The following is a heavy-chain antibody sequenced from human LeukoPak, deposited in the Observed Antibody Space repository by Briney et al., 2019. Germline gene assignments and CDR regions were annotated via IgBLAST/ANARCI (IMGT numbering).Heavy chain of an antibody. Sequence: ASVKVSCKASGYTFTGYYMHRVRQAPGQGLEWMGWINPNSGGTNYAQKFQGRVTMTRATSISTAYMELSRLRSDDTAVYYCARVPFRYSSGYGYWGQGTLVTVSS. CDR3: ARVPFRYSSGYGY. V-gene: IGHV1-2*02. J-gene: IGHJ4*02. D-gene: IGHD6-19*01. CDR1: GYTFTGYY. CDR2: INPNSGGT.